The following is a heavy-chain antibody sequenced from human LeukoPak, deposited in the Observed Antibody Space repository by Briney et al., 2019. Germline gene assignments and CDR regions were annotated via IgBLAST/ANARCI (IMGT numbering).Heavy chain of an antibody. Sequence: GGSLRLSCAASGFTFSSYGMHWVRQAPGKGLEWVAVIWCDGSNKYYADSVKGRFTISRDNSKNTLYLQMNSLRAEDTAVYYCARAGFWSGYPNYYYYGMDVWGQGTTVTVSS. CDR1: GFTFSSYG. CDR3: ARAGFWSGYPNYYYYGMDV. V-gene: IGHV3-33*01. CDR2: IWCDGSNK. J-gene: IGHJ6*02. D-gene: IGHD3-3*01.